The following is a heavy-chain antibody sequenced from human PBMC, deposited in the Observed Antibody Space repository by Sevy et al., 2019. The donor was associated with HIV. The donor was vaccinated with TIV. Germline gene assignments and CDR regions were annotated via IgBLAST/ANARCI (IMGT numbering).Heavy chain of an antibody. CDR3: ARERIIAAAGTTDYYYYGIDV. CDR1: GGSISSYY. CDR2: IYYSGST. J-gene: IGHJ6*02. Sequence: SETLSLTCTVSGGSISSYYWSWIRQPPGKGLEWIGYIYYSGSTNYNPSLKSRVTISVDTSKNQFSLKLSSVTAADTAVYYCARERIIAAAGTTDYYYYGIDVWGQGTTVTVSS. V-gene: IGHV4-59*01. D-gene: IGHD6-13*01.